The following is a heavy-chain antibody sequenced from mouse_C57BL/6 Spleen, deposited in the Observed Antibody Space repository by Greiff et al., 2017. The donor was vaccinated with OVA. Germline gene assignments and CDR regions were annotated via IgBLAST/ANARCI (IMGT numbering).Heavy chain of an antibody. CDR2: IDPSDSYT. Sequence: QVQLQQPGAELVMPGASVKLSCKASGYTFTSYWMHWVKQRPGQGLEWIGEIDPSDSYTNYNQKFKGKSTLTVDKSSSTAYMQLRSLTSEDSAVYYRARQTTVVAKGYYFDYWGQGTTLTVSS. D-gene: IGHD1-1*01. J-gene: IGHJ2*01. CDR1: GYTFTSYW. V-gene: IGHV1-69*01. CDR3: ARQTTVVAKGYYFDY.